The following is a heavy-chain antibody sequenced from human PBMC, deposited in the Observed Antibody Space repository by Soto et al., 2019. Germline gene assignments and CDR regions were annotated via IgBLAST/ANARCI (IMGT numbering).Heavy chain of an antibody. V-gene: IGHV3-23*01. CDR3: AKEQAISGKGAFDM. CDR1: GFTFSSYA. CDR2: ISGGGGDST. J-gene: IGHJ3*02. Sequence: EVHLLESGGGLVQPGGSLTLSCAASGFTFSSYAMSWVRQAPGKGLEWVSAISGGGGDSTYYADSVKGRLIISKDNSKNTGYLQMRSRRAEDTAVYYCAKEQAISGKGAFDMWGQGTMVTVSS. D-gene: IGHD5-12*01.